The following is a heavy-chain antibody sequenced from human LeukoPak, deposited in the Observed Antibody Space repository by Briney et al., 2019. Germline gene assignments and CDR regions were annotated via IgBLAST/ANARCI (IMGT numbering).Heavy chain of an antibody. D-gene: IGHD1-7*01. CDR3: ARVPGVGTAAN. CDR2: IYYSGST. J-gene: IGHJ3*01. Sequence: SETLSLTCTVSGGSVSSGSYYWSWIRQPPGKGLEWIGYIYYSGSTNYNPSLKSRVTISVDTSKNQFSLKLSSVTAADTAVYYCARVPGVGTAANWGPGTMVTVSS. V-gene: IGHV4-61*01. CDR1: GGSVSSGSYY.